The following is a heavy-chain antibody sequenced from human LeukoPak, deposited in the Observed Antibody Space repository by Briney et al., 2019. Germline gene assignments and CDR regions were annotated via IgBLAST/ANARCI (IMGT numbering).Heavy chain of an antibody. CDR2: ISSSNI. J-gene: IGHJ3*02. CDR1: GFNFSSYS. CDR3: AREGGFDI. Sequence: GGSLRLSCAASGFNFSSYSMSWVRQAPGKGLEWVSYISSSNIYYADSVKGRFTISRDNGKNSLYLQMNSLRAEDTAVYYCAREGGFDIWGQGTMVTVSS. V-gene: IGHV3-48*01.